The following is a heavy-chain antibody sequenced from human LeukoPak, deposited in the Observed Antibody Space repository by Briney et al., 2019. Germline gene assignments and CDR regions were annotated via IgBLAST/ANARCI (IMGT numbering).Heavy chain of an antibody. V-gene: IGHV3-21*01. CDR3: ARDSQYYDFWSGYPDAFDI. CDR2: ISSSSSYI. J-gene: IGHJ3*02. Sequence: PGGSLRLSCAASGFTFSTYSMNWVRQAPGKGLEWVSSISSSSSYIYYADSVKGRSTISRDNAKNSLYLQMNSLRAEDTAVYYCARDSQYYDFWSGYPDAFDIWGQGTMVTVSS. D-gene: IGHD3-3*01. CDR1: GFTFSTYS.